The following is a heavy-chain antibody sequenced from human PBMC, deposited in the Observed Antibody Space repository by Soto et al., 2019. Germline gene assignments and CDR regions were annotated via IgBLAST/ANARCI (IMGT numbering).Heavy chain of an antibody. D-gene: IGHD6-13*01. V-gene: IGHV1-46*01. Sequence: QVQLVQSGAEVKKPGASVKVSCRTSGYTFTHYYIHWVRQAPGQGLEWLAIINPASGSTNYAQDFQGRVTLTMDTSTITVYMELSGLGAEDTAFFYCARDLAAGDHWGQGTLVTVSS. CDR1: GYTFTHYY. CDR3: ARDLAAGDH. J-gene: IGHJ4*02. CDR2: INPASGST.